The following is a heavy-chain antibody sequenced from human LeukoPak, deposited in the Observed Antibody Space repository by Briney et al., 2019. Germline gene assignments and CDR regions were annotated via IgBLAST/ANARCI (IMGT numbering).Heavy chain of an antibody. Sequence: QSGGSLRLSCAASGFTFSSYEMNWVRQAPGKGLEWVSYISSSGSTIYYADSVKGRFTISRDNAKNSLYLQMNSLRAEDTAVYYCARSQWLVRGYYFDYWGQGTLVTVSS. V-gene: IGHV3-48*03. J-gene: IGHJ4*02. CDR3: ARSQWLVRGYYFDY. D-gene: IGHD6-19*01. CDR2: ISSSGSTI. CDR1: GFTFSSYE.